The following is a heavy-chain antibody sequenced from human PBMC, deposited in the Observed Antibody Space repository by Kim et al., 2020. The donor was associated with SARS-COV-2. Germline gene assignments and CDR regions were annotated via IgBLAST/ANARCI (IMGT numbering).Heavy chain of an antibody. J-gene: IGHJ3*02. V-gene: IGHV4-39*01. D-gene: IGHD6-13*01. Sequence: LKSRVTISVDTSKNQFSLRLSSVTAADTAVYYCATVLYSSSWYGSDAFDIWGQGTMVTVSS. CDR3: ATVLYSSSWYGSDAFDI.